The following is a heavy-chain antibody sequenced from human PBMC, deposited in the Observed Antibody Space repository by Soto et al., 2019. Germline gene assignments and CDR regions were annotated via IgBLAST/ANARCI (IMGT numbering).Heavy chain of an antibody. D-gene: IGHD3-22*01. V-gene: IGHV1-69*13. CDR1: GGTFSSYA. CDR2: IIPIFGTA. CDR3: ARDRGPSSGYYPYWFDP. J-gene: IGHJ5*02. Sequence: GASVKVSCKASGGTFSSYAISWVRQAPGQGLEWMGEIIPIFGTANYAQKFQGRVTITADESMSTAYMELSSLRSEDTAVYYCARDRGPSSGYYPYWFDPWGQGTLVTVSS.